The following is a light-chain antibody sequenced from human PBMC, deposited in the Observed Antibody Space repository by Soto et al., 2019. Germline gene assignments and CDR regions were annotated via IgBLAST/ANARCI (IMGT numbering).Light chain of an antibody. V-gene: IGKV1-39*01. CDR2: AAS. CDR1: ESISRH. Sequence: DIQMTQSPSSLSASVGDRVTIPCRARESISRHLNWYQQKPGKAPNLLIYAASTLQNGVPSRFSGSGSGTDFTLTISSLQPEDFATYYCQQSYSTLSIRFGQGTRLEIK. CDR3: QQSYSTLSIR. J-gene: IGKJ5*01.